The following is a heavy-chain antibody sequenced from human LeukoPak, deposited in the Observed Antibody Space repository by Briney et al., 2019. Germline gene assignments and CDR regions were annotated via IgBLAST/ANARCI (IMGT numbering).Heavy chain of an antibody. CDR2: INPNSGGT. J-gene: IGHJ5*02. V-gene: IGHV1-2*02. Sequence: ASVKVSCKASGYTFTGYYMHWVRQAPGQGLEWMGWINPNSGGTNYAQKFQGRVTMTGDTSISTAYMELSRLRSDDTAVYYCARAGLYYYDSSGYSFSSWFDPWGQGTLVTVSS. CDR1: GYTFTGYY. D-gene: IGHD3-22*01. CDR3: ARAGLYYYDSSGYSFSSWFDP.